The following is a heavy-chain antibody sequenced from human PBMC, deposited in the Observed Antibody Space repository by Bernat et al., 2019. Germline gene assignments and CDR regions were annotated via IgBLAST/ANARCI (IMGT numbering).Heavy chain of an antibody. J-gene: IGHJ4*02. CDR3: ARDNMGRLDY. Sequence: QVQLVQSGAEVKKPGASVKVSCKASGYTFTGYYMHWVRQAPGQGLEWMGWISPNSGGTNYAQKLKGGVTMTRDTSISTAYMELSRLGSDDTAVYYCARDNMGRLDYWGQGTLVTVSS. D-gene: IGHD2/OR15-2a*01. CDR2: ISPNSGGT. CDR1: GYTFTGYY. V-gene: IGHV1-2*02.